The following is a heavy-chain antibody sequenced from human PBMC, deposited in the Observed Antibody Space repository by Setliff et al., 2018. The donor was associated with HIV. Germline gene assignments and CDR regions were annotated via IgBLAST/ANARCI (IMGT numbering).Heavy chain of an antibody. CDR1: GFTFSSYW. CDR2: IGSSNHGI. J-gene: IGHJ4*01. CDR3: ASFYGDYGY. V-gene: IGHV3-48*02. D-gene: IGHD3-10*01. Sequence: GSLRLSCAASGFTFSSYWMSWVRQAPGKGLDWVAHIGSSNHGIHYTASVQGRFTVSRDNANNLLFLQMNNLRDEDTAVYYCASFYGDYGYWGHGTQVTVSS.